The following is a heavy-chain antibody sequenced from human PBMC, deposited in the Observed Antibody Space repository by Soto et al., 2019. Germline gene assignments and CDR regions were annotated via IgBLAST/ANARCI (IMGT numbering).Heavy chain of an antibody. CDR2: ISGSGGST. Sequence: EVQLLESGGGLVQPGGSLRLSCAASGFTFSSYAMSWVRQAPGKGLEWVSAISGSGGSTYYADSVKGRFTISRDNSKNQLYLQINSLRGEDTAAYYCAQAHDSSDYVSWGQGTLVTVSS. D-gene: IGHD3-22*01. CDR1: GFTFSSYA. CDR3: AQAHDSSDYVS. J-gene: IGHJ4*02. V-gene: IGHV3-23*01.